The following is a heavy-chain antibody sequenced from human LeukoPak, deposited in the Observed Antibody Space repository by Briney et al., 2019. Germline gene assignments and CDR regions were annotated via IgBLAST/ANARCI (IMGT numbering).Heavy chain of an antibody. CDR3: ARAITIFGVVNPAGY. J-gene: IGHJ4*02. CDR2: INPNSGGT. Sequence: ASVKVSCKASGYTFTGYYMHWVRQAPGQGLGWMGWINPNSGGTNYAQKFQGRVTMTRDTSISTAYMELSRLRSDDTAVYYCARAITIFGVVNPAGYWGQGTLVTVSS. V-gene: IGHV1-2*02. CDR1: GYTFTGYY. D-gene: IGHD3-3*01.